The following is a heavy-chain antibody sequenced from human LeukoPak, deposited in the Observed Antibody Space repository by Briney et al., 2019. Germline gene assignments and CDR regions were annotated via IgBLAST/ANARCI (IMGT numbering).Heavy chain of an antibody. CDR2: ISVYNGNT. J-gene: IGHJ4*02. V-gene: IGHV1-18*01. CDR1: GYTFSNYG. CDR3: ARDLRTYYYDISGSSLFGY. Sequence: GASMKVSCKTSGYTFSNYGLSWVRQAPGQGLEWMGWISVYNGNTNYAEKFQGRVIMTTETSTSTAYMELRSLRSDDTAVYYCARDLRTYYYDISGSSLFGYWGQGTLVTVSS. D-gene: IGHD3-22*01.